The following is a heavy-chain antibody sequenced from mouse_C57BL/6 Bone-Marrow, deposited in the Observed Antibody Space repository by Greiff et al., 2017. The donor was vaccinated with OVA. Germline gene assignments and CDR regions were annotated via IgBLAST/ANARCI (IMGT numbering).Heavy chain of an antibody. D-gene: IGHD3-2*02. V-gene: IGHV1-69*01. CDR3: ARSSRQLRLLDY. J-gene: IGHJ2*01. CDR2: IDPSDSYT. CDR1: GYTFTSYW. Sequence: QVQLQQPGAELVMPGASVKLSCKASGYTFTSYWMHWVKQRPGQGLEWIGEIDPSDSYTNYNQKFKGKSTLTVDKSSSTAYMQLSSLTSEDSAVYYCARSSRQLRLLDYWGQGTTLTVSS.